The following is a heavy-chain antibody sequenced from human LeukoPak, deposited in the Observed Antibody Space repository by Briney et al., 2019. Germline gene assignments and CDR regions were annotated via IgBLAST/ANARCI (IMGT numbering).Heavy chain of an antibody. CDR3: ARGYCSGGSCYAFDY. D-gene: IGHD2-15*01. J-gene: IGHJ4*02. CDR2: IYPGDSDT. CDR1: GYRFTNYW. Sequence: GESLKISCKGSGYRFTNYWIGWVRQMPGKGLEWMGIIYPGDSDTRYSPSLQGQVIISADKSISTTYLQWSSLKASDTAMYYCARGYCSGGSCYAFDYWGQGTLVTVSS. V-gene: IGHV5-51*01.